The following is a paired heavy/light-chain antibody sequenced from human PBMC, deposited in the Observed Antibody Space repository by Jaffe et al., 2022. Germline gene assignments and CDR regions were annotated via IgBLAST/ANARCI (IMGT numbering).Heavy chain of an antibody. V-gene: IGHV3-9*01. D-gene: IGHD3-10*01. CDR1: GFTFDDYA. CDR3: AKEYGSGSYYRDDYWYFDL. CDR2: ISWNSGSI. Sequence: EVQLVESGGGLVQPGRSLRLSCAASGFTFDDYAMHWVRQAPGKGLEWVSGISWNSGSIGYADSVKGRFTISRDNAKNSLYLQMNSLRAEDTALYYCAKEYGSGSYYRDDYWYFDLWGRGTLVTVSS. J-gene: IGHJ2*01.
Light chain of an antibody. CDR1: QSISSW. J-gene: IGKJ2*02. CDR3: QQYNSYSCT. CDR2: KAS. Sequence: DIQMTQSPSTLSASVGDRVTITCRASQSISSWLAWYQQKPGKAPKLLIYKASSLESGVPSRFSGSGSGTEFTLTISSLQPDDFATYYCQQYNSYSCTFGQGTKLEIK. V-gene: IGKV1-5*03.